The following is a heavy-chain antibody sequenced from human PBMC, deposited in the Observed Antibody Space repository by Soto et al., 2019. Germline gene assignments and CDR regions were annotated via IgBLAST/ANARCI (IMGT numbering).Heavy chain of an antibody. CDR2: ISSSGATI. D-gene: IGHD3-10*01. V-gene: IGHV3-11*01. CDR1: GFTFSDYY. CDR3: VRVGYAYGNDP. J-gene: IGHJ5*02. Sequence: KPGGSLRLSCAASGFTFSDYYMIWIRQAPGKGLEWISYISSSGATIYYADSVKGRFTTSRDNANNSLFLEMNSLRAEDTAVYYCVRVGYAYGNDPWGQGTLVTVSS.